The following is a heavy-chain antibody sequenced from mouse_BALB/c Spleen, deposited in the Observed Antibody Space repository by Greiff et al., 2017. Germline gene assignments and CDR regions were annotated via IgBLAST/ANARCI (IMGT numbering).Heavy chain of an antibody. CDR1: GFTFSSFG. J-gene: IGHJ3*01. D-gene: IGHD2-14*01. CDR3: ARNYRYDTWFAY. Sequence: EVKLMESGGGLVQPGGSRKLSCAASGFTFSSFGMHWVRQAPEKGLEWVAYISSGSSTIYYADTVKGRFTISRDNPKKTLFLQMTSLRSEDTAMYYCARNYRYDTWFAYWGQGTLVTVSA. V-gene: IGHV5-17*02. CDR2: ISSGSSTI.